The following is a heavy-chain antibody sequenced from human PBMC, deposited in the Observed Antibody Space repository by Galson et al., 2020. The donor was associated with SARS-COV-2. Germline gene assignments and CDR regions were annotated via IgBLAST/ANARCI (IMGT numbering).Heavy chain of an antibody. CDR2: IYYSGST. CDR3: ARLRIWLQSPRSPRRDY. D-gene: IGHD2-15*01. V-gene: IGHV4-39*01. Sequence: ASETLSLTCTVSGGSISSSSHYWGWIRQPPGKGLEWIGSIYYSGSTYYNPSLQSRVTISVDTSKNQFSLKLSSVVAADTAVYYCARLRIWLQSPRSPRRDYWGQGTLVTVSS. CDR1: GGSISSSSHY. J-gene: IGHJ4*02.